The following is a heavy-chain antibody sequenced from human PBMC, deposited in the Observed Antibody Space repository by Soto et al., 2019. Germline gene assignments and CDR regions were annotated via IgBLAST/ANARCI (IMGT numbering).Heavy chain of an antibody. J-gene: IGHJ5*02. D-gene: IGHD3-22*01. CDR1: GGSISSGGYY. Sequence: QVQLQESGPGLVKPSQTLSLTCTVSGGSISSGGYYWSWIRQHPGKGLEWIGYIYYSGSTYYNPSLKSRVTISVDTSKNQFSLKLSSVTAADTAVYYCARYTLQGSGYYYVNWFDPWGQGTLVTVSS. CDR3: ARYTLQGSGYYYVNWFDP. CDR2: IYYSGST. V-gene: IGHV4-31*03.